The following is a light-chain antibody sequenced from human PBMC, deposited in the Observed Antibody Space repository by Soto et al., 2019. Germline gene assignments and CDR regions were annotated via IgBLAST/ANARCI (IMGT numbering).Light chain of an antibody. CDR1: SSDIGDYNY. V-gene: IGLV1-51*01. Sequence: QSALTQPASVSGSPGQSITISCTATSSDIGDYNYVAWIQQHPGKAPKLLIYNNNQRPSGIRDRFSGSRSGTSATLDITGLQTGDGAVYYCVVWDSSLSAAVFGGGTKLTVL. J-gene: IGLJ2*01. CDR2: NNN. CDR3: VVWDSSLSAAV.